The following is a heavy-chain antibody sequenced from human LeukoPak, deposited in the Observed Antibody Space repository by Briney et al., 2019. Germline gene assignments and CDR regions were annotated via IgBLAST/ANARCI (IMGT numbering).Heavy chain of an antibody. CDR2: IYSSGST. J-gene: IGHJ5*02. CDR1: GGSISSQY. D-gene: IGHD2-21*02. CDR3: ARGYVYGDFP. V-gene: IGHV4-4*07. Sequence: SETLSLTCTVSGGSISSQYWNWIRQPAGKGLEWIGRIYSSGSTIYNPSLKSRVTMSVDTSKNQFSLELSSVTAADTAVYYCARGYVYGDFPWGQGTLVSVSS.